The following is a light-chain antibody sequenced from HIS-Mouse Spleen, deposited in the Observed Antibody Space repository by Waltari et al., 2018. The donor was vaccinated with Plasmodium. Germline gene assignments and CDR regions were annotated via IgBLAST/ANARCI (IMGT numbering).Light chain of an antibody. Sequence: SYELPQPPSVSVSPGQTARITCSGDALPKQDAYWYQQKSGQAPGRVIYEDSKRPPGSPERFSGSSSGTMATLTISGAQVEDEADYYCYSTDSSGNHRVFGGGTKLTVL. J-gene: IGLJ3*02. V-gene: IGLV3-10*01. CDR1: ALPKQD. CDR3: YSTDSSGNHRV. CDR2: EDS.